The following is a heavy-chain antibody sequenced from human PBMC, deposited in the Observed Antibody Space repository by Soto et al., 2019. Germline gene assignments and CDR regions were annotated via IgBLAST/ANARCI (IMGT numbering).Heavy chain of an antibody. CDR1: GFTFSSYA. V-gene: IGHV3-23*01. J-gene: IGHJ4*02. Sequence: EVQLLESGGGLVQPGGSLRLSCAASGFTFSSYAMSWVRQAPGKGLEWVSAISGSGGSTYYEDSVKGRFTISRDNSKNMLYLQMKSLRVVDMAVYYFAKFSLVVLTAMVLSDYWGQGPLVTV. CDR2: ISGSGGST. D-gene: IGHD2-21*02. CDR3: AKFSLVVLTAMVLSDY.